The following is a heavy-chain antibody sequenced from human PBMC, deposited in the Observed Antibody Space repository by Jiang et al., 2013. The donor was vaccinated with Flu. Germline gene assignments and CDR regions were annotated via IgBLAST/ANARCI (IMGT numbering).Heavy chain of an antibody. Sequence: GGSLRLSCAASGFTSSDFWMNWVRQAPGKGLEWVANIKQDGSERNYVDSMKGRFTISRDNAKNSVYLQMNSLRAEDTAVYYCANTYDFWSGYQYYFDYWGPGNPGHRLL. V-gene: IGHV3-7*03. CDR3: ANTYDFWSGYQYYFDY. CDR1: GFTSSDFW. J-gene: IGHJ4*02. D-gene: IGHD3-3*01. CDR2: IKQDGSER.